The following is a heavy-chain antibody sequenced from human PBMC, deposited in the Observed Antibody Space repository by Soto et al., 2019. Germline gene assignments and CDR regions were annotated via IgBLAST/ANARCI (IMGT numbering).Heavy chain of an antibody. CDR2: IYYSGST. D-gene: IGHD2-15*01. CDR3: ARVVVVAATPYYFDY. J-gene: IGHJ4*02. V-gene: IGHV4-31*03. CDR1: GGSISSGGYY. Sequence: SETLSLTCTVSGGSISSGGYYWSWIRQHPGKGLEWIGYIYYSGSTYYNPSLKSRVTISVDTSKNQFSLKLSSVTAADTAVYYCARVVVVAATPYYFDYWGPGTLVTVSS.